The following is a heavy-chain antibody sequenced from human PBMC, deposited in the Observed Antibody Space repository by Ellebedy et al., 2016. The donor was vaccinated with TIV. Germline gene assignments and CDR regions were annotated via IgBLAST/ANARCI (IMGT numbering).Heavy chain of an antibody. CDR2: INQDGSEG. Sequence: PGGSLRLSCVASGFSFSNSWMSWVRQAPGKGLEWVAEINQDGSEGYYVDSVKGRFTISRDNAKNLVYLQMHSLRAEDTDLYYCARDPEWGAHDYWGQGTLVSVSS. J-gene: IGHJ4*02. D-gene: IGHD3-3*01. CDR1: GFSFSNSW. CDR3: ARDPEWGAHDY. V-gene: IGHV3-7*01.